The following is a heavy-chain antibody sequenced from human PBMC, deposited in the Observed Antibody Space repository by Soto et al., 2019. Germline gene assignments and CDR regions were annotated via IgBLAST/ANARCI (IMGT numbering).Heavy chain of an antibody. CDR2: VSYDGRYE. D-gene: IGHD3-22*01. Sequence: QVQLVESGGDVVQPGRSLRLSCAASGFSFSDYGMHWVRQAPGKGLEWVAVVSYDGRYEFYGDSVKGRFTISRVDPVNMVFLQMNDLRAEDTAVYYCAKDAGLKDLLLFLGGHWGQGTPVTVST. CDR3: AKDAGLKDLLLFLGGH. J-gene: IGHJ4*02. CDR1: GFSFSDYG. V-gene: IGHV3-30*18.